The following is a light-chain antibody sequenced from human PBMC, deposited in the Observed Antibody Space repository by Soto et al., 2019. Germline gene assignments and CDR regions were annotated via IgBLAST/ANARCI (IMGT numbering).Light chain of an antibody. V-gene: IGLV2-14*01. CDR1: SSDVGGYNY. Sequence: QSALTQPASVSGSPGQSITISCTGTSSDVGGYNYVSWYQQHPGKAPKLMIYEVSNRPSGVSNRFSGSKSGNTASLTISGLRAEDEADYYCSSYTSSSTLYVFGTGTKV. CDR3: SSYTSSSTLYV. CDR2: EVS. J-gene: IGLJ1*01.